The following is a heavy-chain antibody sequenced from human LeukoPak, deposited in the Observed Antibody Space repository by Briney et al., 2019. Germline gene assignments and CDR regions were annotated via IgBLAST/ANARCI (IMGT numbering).Heavy chain of an antibody. CDR3: ASGGPIVVVTDYFDY. V-gene: IGHV1-2*02. CDR2: INPNSGGT. D-gene: IGHD3-22*01. CDR1: GYTFTGYY. J-gene: IGHJ4*02. Sequence: ASVKVSCKASGYTFTGYYMHWARQAPGQGLEWMGWINPNSGGTNYAQKFQGRVTMTRDTSISTAYVELSRLRSGDTAVYYCASGGPIVVVTDYFDYWGQGTLVTVSS.